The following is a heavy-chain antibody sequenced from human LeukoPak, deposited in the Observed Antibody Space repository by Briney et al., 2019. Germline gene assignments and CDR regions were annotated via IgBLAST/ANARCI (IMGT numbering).Heavy chain of an antibody. J-gene: IGHJ4*02. D-gene: IGHD6-19*01. Sequence: GESLKISCKGSGYSFTSYWIGWVRQMPGKGLEWMGIIYPGDSNSAYSPSFQGQVTMSVDKSMNTAYLKWTSLKASDTAMYYCARRNIEVAGNSFDHWGQGTLVTVSS. V-gene: IGHV5-51*01. CDR3: ARRNIEVAGNSFDH. CDR2: IYPGDSNS. CDR1: GYSFTSYW.